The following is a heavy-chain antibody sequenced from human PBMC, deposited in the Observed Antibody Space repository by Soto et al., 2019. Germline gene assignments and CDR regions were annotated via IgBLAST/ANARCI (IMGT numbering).Heavy chain of an antibody. CDR1: GGTFSSYT. CDR2: IIPILGIA. V-gene: IGHV1-69*02. CDR3: ARAGEEGTMVRGDRYGMAV. D-gene: IGHD3-10*01. Sequence: QVQLVQSGAEVKKPGSSVKVSCKASGGTFSSYTISWVRQAPGQGLEWMGRIIPILGIANYAQKFQGRVTITADKSASTAYVALSSLSSADTAVYSCARAGEEGTMVRGDRYGMAVWGQGTTVTVS. J-gene: IGHJ6*02.